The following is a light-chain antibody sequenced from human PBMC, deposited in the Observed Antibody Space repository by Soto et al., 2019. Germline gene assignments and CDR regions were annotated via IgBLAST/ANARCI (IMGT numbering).Light chain of an antibody. Sequence: QSALTQPASLSGSPGQSITISCTGTSFDIGDYNYVSWYQQHPGKAPTLMIYDVTTRPSGVSHRFSGAKSGNMASLTILGLQAEDECLYYGSSYRRGSTLVVFGGGTKVTVL. CDR1: SFDIGDYNY. CDR3: SSYRRGSTLVV. V-gene: IGLV2-14*03. J-gene: IGLJ2*01. CDR2: DVT.